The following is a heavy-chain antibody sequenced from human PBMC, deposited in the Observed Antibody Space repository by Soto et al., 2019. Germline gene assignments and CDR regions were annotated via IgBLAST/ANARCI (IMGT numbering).Heavy chain of an antibody. CDR2: IYYSGST. CDR1: GGSISSYY. CDR3: ARDPTLTPPYYYYGMDV. V-gene: IGHV4-59*01. D-gene: IGHD3-9*01. Sequence: PSETMSVTCTVAGGSISSYYWSWIRQPPGKGLEWIGYIYYSGSTNYNPSLKSRVTISVDTSKNQFSLKLSSVTAADTAVYYCARDPTLTPPYYYYGMDVWGQGTTVTVSS. J-gene: IGHJ6*02.